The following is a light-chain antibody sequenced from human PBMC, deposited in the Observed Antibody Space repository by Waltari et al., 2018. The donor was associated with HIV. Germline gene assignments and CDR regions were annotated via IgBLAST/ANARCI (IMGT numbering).Light chain of an antibody. CDR1: QDINTY. V-gene: IGKV1-39*01. CDR2: GAS. J-gene: IGKJ3*01. CDR3: QQSYSTLVFT. Sequence: DMQLTQSPSFLSASVGDRVTISCRASQDINTYLAWYQVKPGRAPKLLIYGASSLHSGVPSRFSGSGSGTDFTLTISSLQPEDFATYYCQQSYSTLVFTFGPGTKVDIK.